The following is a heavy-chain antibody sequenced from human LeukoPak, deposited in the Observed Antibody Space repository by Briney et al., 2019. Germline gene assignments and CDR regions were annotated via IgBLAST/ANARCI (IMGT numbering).Heavy chain of an antibody. CDR3: ASFGWYFDL. Sequence: GGSLRLSCAASGFTFSTYWMNWVRQAPGKGLEWVANIKQDGSEKYYVDSVKGRFTISRDNAKNSLYLQMNSLRAEDTAVYYCASFGWYFDLWGRGTLVTVSS. V-gene: IGHV3-7*01. CDR2: IKQDGSEK. J-gene: IGHJ2*01. D-gene: IGHD3-3*01. CDR1: GFTFSTYW.